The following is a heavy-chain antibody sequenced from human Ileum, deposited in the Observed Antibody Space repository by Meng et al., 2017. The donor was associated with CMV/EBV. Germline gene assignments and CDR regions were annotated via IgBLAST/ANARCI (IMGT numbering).Heavy chain of an antibody. Sequence: SGFTFSNVWMRWVRQAPGKGLEWVGHIKTKADDGKTDYAAPVKGRFTISRDDSKATLYLQMNSLKTEDTALYYCATVLTPSNKESFWGQGTLVTVSS. V-gene: IGHV3-15*01. J-gene: IGHJ4*02. CDR3: ATVLTPSNKESF. D-gene: IGHD3-10*01. CDR1: GFTFSNVW. CDR2: IKTKADDGKT.